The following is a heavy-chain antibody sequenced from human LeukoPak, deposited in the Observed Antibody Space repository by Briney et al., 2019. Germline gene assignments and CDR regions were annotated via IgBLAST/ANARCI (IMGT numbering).Heavy chain of an antibody. CDR2: IYYSGST. CDR3: ARAFGELATSAFDI. J-gene: IGHJ3*02. V-gene: IGHV4-31*03. CDR1: GGSISSGGYY. Sequence: KPSETLSLTCTVSGGSISSGGYYWSWIRQHPGKGLEWIGYIYYSGSTYYNPSLKSRVTISVDTSKNQFSLKLSSVTAADTAVYYCARAFGELATSAFDIWGQGTMVTVSS. D-gene: IGHD3-10*01.